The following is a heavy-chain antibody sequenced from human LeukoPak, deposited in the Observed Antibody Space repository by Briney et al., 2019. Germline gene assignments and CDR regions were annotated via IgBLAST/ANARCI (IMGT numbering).Heavy chain of an antibody. D-gene: IGHD2-2*01. J-gene: IGHJ3*02. CDR2: IFIGGGT. V-gene: IGHV3-53*05. Sequence: PRGSLRLSCADSGFTVSSNYMSWGRPAPGEGLEWGSDIFIGGGTDYADCGKGRFTISRDNAKNTLYLQMNSLRVEDTAVYYCAKDRRYCSSTSCFWDAFDIWGQGTMVTVSS. CDR1: GFTVSSNY. CDR3: AKDRRYCSSTSCFWDAFDI.